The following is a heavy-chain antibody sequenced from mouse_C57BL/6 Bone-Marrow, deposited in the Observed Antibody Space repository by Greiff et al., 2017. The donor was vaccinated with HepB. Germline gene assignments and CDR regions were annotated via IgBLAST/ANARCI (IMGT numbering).Heavy chain of an antibody. V-gene: IGHV1-55*01. D-gene: IGHD3-2*02. Sequence: QVQLKQPGAELVKPGASVKMSCKASGYTFTSYWITWVKQRPGQGLEWIGDIYPGSGSTNYNEKFKSKATLTVDTSSSTAYMQLSSLTSEDSAVYYCAREGAQGYYAMDYWGQGTSVTVSS. J-gene: IGHJ4*01. CDR1: GYTFTSYW. CDR2: IYPGSGST. CDR3: AREGAQGYYAMDY.